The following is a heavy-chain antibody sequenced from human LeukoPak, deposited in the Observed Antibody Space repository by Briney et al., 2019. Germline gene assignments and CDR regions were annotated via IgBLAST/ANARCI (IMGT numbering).Heavy chain of an antibody. Sequence: GGSLRLSCAASGFTFSNAWMSWVRQAPGKGLEWVGRIKSKTDGGTTDYAAPVKGRFTISRDDSKNTLYLQMNSLKTEDTAVYYCTTEYLQLNYYYYGMDVWGKGTTVTVSS. CDR2: IKSKTDGGTT. J-gene: IGHJ6*04. CDR3: TTEYLQLNYYYYGMDV. V-gene: IGHV3-15*01. D-gene: IGHD4-11*01. CDR1: GFTFSNAW.